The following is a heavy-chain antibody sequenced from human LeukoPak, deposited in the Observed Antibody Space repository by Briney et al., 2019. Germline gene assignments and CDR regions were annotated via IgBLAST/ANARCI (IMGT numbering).Heavy chain of an antibody. V-gene: IGHV4-59*01. J-gene: IGHJ4*02. Sequence: PSETLSLTCTVSDDSISDYYRGWVRQPPGKGLEWIGYFHNSGTSTYNPSLKSRVTISADTSKNQFSLKLNSLTTADTAVYYCTRGAGWLIDYWGQGILVTVSS. CDR1: DDSISDYY. D-gene: IGHD3-16*01. CDR3: TRGAGWLIDY. CDR2: FHNSGTS.